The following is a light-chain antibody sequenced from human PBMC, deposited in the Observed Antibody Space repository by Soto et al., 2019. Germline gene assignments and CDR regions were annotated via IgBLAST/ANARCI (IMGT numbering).Light chain of an antibody. Sequence: EIVLTQSPGTLSLSPGERATLSCGASQSVSSSYFAWYQQKPGQAPRLLIYGASSRPTGTPERFSGSGSGTDFTLTISRLEPEDFAVYYCQQYAGAPQTFGQGTKVEIK. J-gene: IGKJ1*01. CDR3: QQYAGAPQT. CDR2: GAS. CDR1: QSVSSSY. V-gene: IGKV3-20*01.